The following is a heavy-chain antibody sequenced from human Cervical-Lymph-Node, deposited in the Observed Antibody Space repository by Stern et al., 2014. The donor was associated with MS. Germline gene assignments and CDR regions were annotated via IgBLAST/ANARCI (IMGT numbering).Heavy chain of an antibody. J-gene: IGHJ3*02. V-gene: IGHV1-18*01. CDR2: ISAYNGNT. CDR3: ARGLLGSENAFDI. Sequence: QVPLVQSGAEVKKPGASVKDSCKASGYTFTSYGISWVRQAPGQGLEWMGWISAYNGNTNYAQKLQGRVPMTTEATTSTAYMELRSLRSDDTAVYYCARGLLGSENAFDIWDQGTMVTVAS. CDR1: GYTFTSYG. D-gene: IGHD2-15*01.